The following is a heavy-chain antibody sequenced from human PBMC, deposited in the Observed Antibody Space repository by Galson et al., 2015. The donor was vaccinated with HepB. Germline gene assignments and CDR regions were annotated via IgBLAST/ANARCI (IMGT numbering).Heavy chain of an antibody. Sequence: SLRLSCAASGFTFSSYGMHWVRQAPGKGLEWVAVISYDGSNKYYADSVKGRFTISRDNSKNTLYLQMNSLRAEDTAVYYCAKDHPWVSANYYGSGSYQPLGMDVWGQGTTVTVPS. V-gene: IGHV3-30*18. CDR3: AKDHPWVSANYYGSGSYQPLGMDV. CDR1: GFTFSSYG. J-gene: IGHJ6*02. CDR2: ISYDGSNK. D-gene: IGHD3-10*01.